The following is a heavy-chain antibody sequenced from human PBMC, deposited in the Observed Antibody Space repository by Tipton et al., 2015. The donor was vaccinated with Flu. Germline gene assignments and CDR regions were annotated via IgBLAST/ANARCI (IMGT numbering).Heavy chain of an antibody. D-gene: IGHD6-13*01. CDR3: ARDLVAAAGPSFDY. Sequence: SLRLSCAASGFTFSSYWMSWVRQAPGKGLEWVANIKQDGSEKYYVDSVKGRFTISRDNAKNSLYLQMNSLRAEDTAVYYCARDLVAAAGPSFDYWGQGTLVTVSS. J-gene: IGHJ4*02. CDR2: IKQDGSEK. V-gene: IGHV3-7*01. CDR1: GFTFSSYW.